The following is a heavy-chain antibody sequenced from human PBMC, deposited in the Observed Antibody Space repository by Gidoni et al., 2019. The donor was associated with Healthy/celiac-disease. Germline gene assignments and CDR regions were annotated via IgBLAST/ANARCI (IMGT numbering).Heavy chain of an antibody. CDR3: ARSTAMGNYYYYYMDV. CDR2: IYYSGST. Sequence: QVQLQESGPGLVKPSETLSLTCTVPGGSISSYYWSWIRQPPGKGLAWIGYIYYSGSTNYNPSLKSRVTISVDTSKNQFSLKLSSVTAADTAVYYCARSTAMGNYYYYYMDVWGKGTTVTVSS. CDR1: GGSISSYY. V-gene: IGHV4-59*01. D-gene: IGHD5-18*01. J-gene: IGHJ6*03.